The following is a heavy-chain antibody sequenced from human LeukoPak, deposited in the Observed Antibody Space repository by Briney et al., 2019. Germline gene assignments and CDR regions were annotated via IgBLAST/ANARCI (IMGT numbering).Heavy chain of an antibody. CDR1: GYTFTGYH. V-gene: IGHV1-2*02. D-gene: IGHD3-22*01. J-gene: IGHJ3*02. CDR2: INPNSGGT. CDR3: VKGWDSSGYYAFDI. Sequence: ASVKVSCKASGYTFTGYHIHWVRQAPGQGPEWMAWINPNSGGTKYAQKFQGRVTMTRDTSISTAYMEMSRLTSDDTAVYYCVKGWDSSGYYAFDIWGQGTMVTVSS.